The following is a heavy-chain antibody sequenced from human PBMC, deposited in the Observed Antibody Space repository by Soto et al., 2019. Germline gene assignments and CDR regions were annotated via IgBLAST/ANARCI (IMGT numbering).Heavy chain of an antibody. J-gene: IGHJ2*01. D-gene: IGHD1-26*01. V-gene: IGHV4-59*08. Sequence: QVQLQESGPGLVKPSETLSLTCTVSGGAISSYYWSWIRQPPGKGMEWIGYSYYSGSTNYTPSRKSQVTIPEDTSKNQSSLKLSSVTAADTAVYYGARQVGAEYFDLRGRGTLVTVSS. CDR1: GGAISSYY. CDR3: ARQVGAEYFDL. CDR2: SYYSGST.